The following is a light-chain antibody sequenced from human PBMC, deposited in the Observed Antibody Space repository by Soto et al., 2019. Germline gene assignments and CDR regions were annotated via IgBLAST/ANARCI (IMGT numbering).Light chain of an antibody. J-gene: IGKJ5*01. CDR2: EAS. V-gene: IGKV1-16*01. CDR3: QQYMIYPIA. CDR1: QGINKY. Sequence: DIQMTQSPSSLSASVGDRVTITCRASQGINKYLVWYQQKAGKAPKSLIYEASTLQSGVPSRFSGSGSGTDFTLTINNLQPEDLATYYCQQYMIYPIAFGQGTRLDIK.